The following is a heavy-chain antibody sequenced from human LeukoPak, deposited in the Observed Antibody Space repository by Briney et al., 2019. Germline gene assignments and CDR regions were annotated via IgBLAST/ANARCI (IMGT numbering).Heavy chain of an antibody. D-gene: IGHD6-19*01. CDR2: MNPNSGNT. J-gene: IGHJ4*02. CDR1: GYTFTSYD. Sequence: ASVKVSCKASGYTFTSYDINWVRQATGQGLEWMGWMNPNSGNTGYAQKFQGRVTITRNTSISTAYMELSSLRSEDTAVYYCARVNPPQWLVQDYWGQGTLVTVSS. CDR3: ARVNPPQWLVQDY. V-gene: IGHV1-8*03.